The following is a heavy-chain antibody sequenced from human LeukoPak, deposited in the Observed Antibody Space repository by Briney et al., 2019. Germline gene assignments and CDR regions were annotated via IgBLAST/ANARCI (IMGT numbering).Heavy chain of an antibody. CDR1: GFTFSSYW. CDR3: ARDRAVQYNWNDVPGDY. J-gene: IGHJ4*02. D-gene: IGHD1-1*01. CDR2: LMQDGSEK. V-gene: IGHV3-7*03. Sequence: GSLRLSCAASGFTFSSYWMSWVRQAPGKGLEGVANLMQDGSEKYFVDSVKGRFTISRDHAKNSLYLQMNSLRAEDTAVYCCARDRAVQYNWNDVPGDYWGQGTLVIVSS.